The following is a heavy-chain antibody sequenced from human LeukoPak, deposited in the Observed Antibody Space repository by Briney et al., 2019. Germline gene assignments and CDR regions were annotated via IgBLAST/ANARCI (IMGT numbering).Heavy chain of an antibody. CDR1: GFTFSSYS. D-gene: IGHD3-22*01. CDR3: AKDPGPVYDSSGYVDY. J-gene: IGHJ4*02. V-gene: IGHV3-21*01. Sequence: PGGSLRLSCAASGFTFSSYSMNWVRQAPGKGLEWVSSISSSSSYIYYADSVKGRFTISRDNAKNSLYLQMNSLRAEDTAVYYCAKDPGPVYDSSGYVDYWGQGTLVTVSS. CDR2: ISSSSSYI.